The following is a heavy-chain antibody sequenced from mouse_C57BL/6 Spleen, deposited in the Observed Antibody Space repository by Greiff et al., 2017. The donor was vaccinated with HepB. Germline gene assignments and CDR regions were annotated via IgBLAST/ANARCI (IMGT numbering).Heavy chain of an antibody. D-gene: IGHD1-1*01. CDR2: ISDGGSYT. CDR3: ASSYYYGPHYYAMDY. Sequence: EVQRVESGGGLVKPGGSLKLSCAASGFTFSSYAMSWVRQTPEKRLEWVATISDGGSYTYYPDNVKGRFTISRDNAKNNLYLQMSHLKSEDTAMYYCASSYYYGPHYYAMDYWGQGTSVTVSS. CDR1: GFTFSSYA. J-gene: IGHJ4*01. V-gene: IGHV5-4*01.